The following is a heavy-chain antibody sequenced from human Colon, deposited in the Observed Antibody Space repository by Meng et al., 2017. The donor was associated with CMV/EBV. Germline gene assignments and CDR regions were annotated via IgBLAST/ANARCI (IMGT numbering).Heavy chain of an antibody. CDR3: ARDSRSRGRLDY. CDR2: ITWNSDTI. V-gene: IGHV3-9*01. J-gene: IGHJ4*02. CDR1: GFRFDDFG. Sequence: SLRLSCEASGFRFDDFGMHWVRHAPGKGLEWVSGITWNSDTIDYADSVKGRFTISRDNAKNSLYLQMNSLRAEDTAVYYCARDSRSRGRLDYWGQGTLVTVSS. D-gene: IGHD3-16*01.